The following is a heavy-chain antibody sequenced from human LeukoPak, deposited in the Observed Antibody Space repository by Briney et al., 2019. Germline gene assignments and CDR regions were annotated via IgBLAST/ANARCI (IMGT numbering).Heavy chain of an antibody. D-gene: IGHD3-9*01. V-gene: IGHV1-2*02. CDR3: ARVLRCFDWLLF. CDR2: INPNSGGT. CDR1: GSTFTDYY. J-gene: IGHJ4*02. Sequence: GSTFTDYYIHWVRQPPGLGLGWMGWINPNSGGTNYAQKFQGRVTVTRDTSISTGYMELSRLRSDDTAVYCCARVLRCFDWLLFWGQGTLVTVSS.